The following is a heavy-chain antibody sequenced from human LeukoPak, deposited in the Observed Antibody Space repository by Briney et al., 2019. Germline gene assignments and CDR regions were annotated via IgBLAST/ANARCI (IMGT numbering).Heavy chain of an antibody. CDR3: ARVKVSVPFYGMDV. Sequence: SGTLSLICAVSGGSISSSNWWSWVRQPPGKGLEWIGEIYHSGSTNYNPSLKSRVTISVDKPKNQFSLKLSSVTAADTAVYYCARVKVSVPFYGMDVWGQGTTVTVSS. CDR2: IYHSGST. CDR1: GGSISSSNW. V-gene: IGHV4-4*02. J-gene: IGHJ6*02.